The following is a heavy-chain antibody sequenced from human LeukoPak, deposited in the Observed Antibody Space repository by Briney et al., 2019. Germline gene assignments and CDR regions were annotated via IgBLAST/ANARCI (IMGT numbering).Heavy chain of an antibody. D-gene: IGHD1-26*01. V-gene: IGHV3-66*01. CDR3: AKDQGQWELNPGYFDY. CDR2: IYSGGST. CDR1: GFTVSSNY. Sequence: GGSLRLSCAASGFTVSSNYMSWVRQAPGKGLEWVSVIYSGGSTYYADSVKGRFTISRDNSKNTLYLQMNSLRAEDTAVYYCAKDQGQWELNPGYFDYWGQGTLVTVSS. J-gene: IGHJ4*02.